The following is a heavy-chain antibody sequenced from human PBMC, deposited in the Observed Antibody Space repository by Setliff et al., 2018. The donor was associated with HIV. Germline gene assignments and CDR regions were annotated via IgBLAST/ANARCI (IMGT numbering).Heavy chain of an antibody. Sequence: SETLSLTCAVSGYSISSGYYWGWIRQPPGKGLEWIGSIYQTGVTYYNPSLKSRVTISVDTSKNQFSLNLSSVTAADTAIYYCARHANTVNTVFVDYFDYWGQGTLVTVSS. CDR3: ARHANTVNTVFVDYFDY. CDR2: IYQTGVT. V-gene: IGHV4-38-2*01. CDR1: GYSISSGYY. D-gene: IGHD3-3*01. J-gene: IGHJ4*02.